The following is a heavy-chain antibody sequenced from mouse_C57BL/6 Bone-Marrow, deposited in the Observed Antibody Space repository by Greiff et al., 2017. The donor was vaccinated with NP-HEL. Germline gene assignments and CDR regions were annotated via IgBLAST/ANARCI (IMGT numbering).Heavy chain of an antibody. J-gene: IGHJ2*01. CDR2: IYPGDGDT. V-gene: IGHV1-82*01. Sequence: VQLQQSGPELVKPGASVKISCKASGYAFSSSWMNWVKQRPGKGLEWIGRIYPGDGDTNYNGKFKGKATLTADKSSSTAYMQLSSLTSEDSAVYFCAKERITTVVAPFDYWGQGTTLTVSS. CDR3: AKERITTVVAPFDY. D-gene: IGHD1-1*01. CDR1: GYAFSSSW.